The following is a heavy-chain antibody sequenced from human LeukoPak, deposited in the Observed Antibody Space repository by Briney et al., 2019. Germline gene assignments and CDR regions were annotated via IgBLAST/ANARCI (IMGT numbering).Heavy chain of an antibody. V-gene: IGHV3-23*01. CDR3: AKSSRGYVSSFDY. CDR2: ISGSGGST. Sequence: GGSLRLSCAASGFTFSSYAMRWVRQAPGKGLEWVSAISGSGGSTYYADSVKGRFTISRDNSKNTLYLQMNSLRAEDTAVYYCAKSSRGYVSSFDYWGQGTLVTVSS. CDR1: GFTFSSYA. J-gene: IGHJ4*02. D-gene: IGHD3-22*01.